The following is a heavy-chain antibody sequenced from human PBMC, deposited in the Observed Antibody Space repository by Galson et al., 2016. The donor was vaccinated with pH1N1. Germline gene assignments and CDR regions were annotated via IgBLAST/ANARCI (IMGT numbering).Heavy chain of an antibody. Sequence: PALVKPTQTLTLTCTFSGFSLSTSGMCASWIRQPPGKALEWLALIDWDDDKYYSTSLKTRLPISKDTSKNQVVLTMTNMDPVDTATYYCARIQYGDYVGYFDYWGQGTLSPSPQ. CDR1: GFSLSTSGMC. V-gene: IGHV2-70*01. CDR2: IDWDDDK. J-gene: IGHJ4*02. CDR3: ARIQYGDYVGYFDY. D-gene: IGHD4-17*01.